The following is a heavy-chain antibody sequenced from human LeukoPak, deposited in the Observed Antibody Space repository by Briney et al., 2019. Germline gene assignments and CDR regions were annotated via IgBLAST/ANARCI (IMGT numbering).Heavy chain of an antibody. Sequence: GGSLRLSCAASGFIFSSYVINWVRQAPGKGLEWVSAISGSGDSTYYADSVKGWFTISRDNSKNTLYLQMNSLRAEDTAVYYCAKAPIDYGSGSYANLGYWGQGTLVTVSS. V-gene: IGHV3-23*01. D-gene: IGHD3-10*01. CDR3: AKAPIDYGSGSYANLGY. CDR1: GFIFSSYV. CDR2: ISGSGDST. J-gene: IGHJ4*02.